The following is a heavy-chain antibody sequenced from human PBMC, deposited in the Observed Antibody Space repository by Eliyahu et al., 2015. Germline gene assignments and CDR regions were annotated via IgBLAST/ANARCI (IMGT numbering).Heavy chain of an antibody. CDR3: AMIIVATIRHDAFDI. D-gene: IGHD5-12*01. CDR2: IIPILGIA. J-gene: IGHJ3*02. V-gene: IGHV1-69*02. CDR1: GGTFSSYT. Sequence: QVQLVQSGAEVKKPGSSXKVSCKASGGTFSSYTIXWVRQAPGQGLEWMGRIIPILGIANYAQKFQGRVTITADKSTSTAYMXLSSLRSEDTAVYYCAMIIVATIRHDAFDIWGQGTMVTVSS.